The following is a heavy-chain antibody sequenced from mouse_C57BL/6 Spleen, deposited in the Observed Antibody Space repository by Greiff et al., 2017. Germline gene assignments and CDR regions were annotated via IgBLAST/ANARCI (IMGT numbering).Heavy chain of an antibody. CDR1: GYTFTEYT. J-gene: IGHJ1*03. V-gene: IGHV1-62-2*01. D-gene: IGHD2-5*01. CDR3: ARHVVYCSNYGYFEV. CDR2: FYPGSGSI. Sequence: QVQLQQSGAELVKPGASVKLSCKASGYTFTEYTIHWVKQRSGQGLEWIGWFYPGSGSIKYNEKFKDKATLTADKSSSTAYMELHRLTSEDSAVYFCARHVVYCSNYGYFEVWGTGTTVTVSS.